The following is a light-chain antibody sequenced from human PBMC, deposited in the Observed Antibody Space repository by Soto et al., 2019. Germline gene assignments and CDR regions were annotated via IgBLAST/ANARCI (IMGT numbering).Light chain of an antibody. CDR2: DVS. V-gene: IGLV2-11*01. CDR3: CSYAGGYTLI. J-gene: IGLJ2*01. Sequence: QSALTQPRSVSGSPGQSVTISCSGTSSDVGDSNYVSWYQRHPGKAPKLMIYDVSKRPSGVPDRFSGSKSGNTASLTISGLQADDEADYYCCSYAGGYTLIFGGGTKLTVL. CDR1: SSDVGDSNY.